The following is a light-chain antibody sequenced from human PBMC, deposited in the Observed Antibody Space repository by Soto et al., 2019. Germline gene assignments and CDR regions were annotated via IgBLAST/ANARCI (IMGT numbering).Light chain of an antibody. CDR2: DAS. CDR3: QQSYNSPYT. CDR1: KAINKN. J-gene: IGKJ2*01. V-gene: IGKV1-39*01. Sequence: DIQMTQSPASLSASVGDRVTITCRASKAINKNLNWYRHKLGKAPELLIYDASHSQAGVPSRFSGSGSGADFTLIISGLQPEDFATYYCQQSYNSPYTFGQGTKLEIK.